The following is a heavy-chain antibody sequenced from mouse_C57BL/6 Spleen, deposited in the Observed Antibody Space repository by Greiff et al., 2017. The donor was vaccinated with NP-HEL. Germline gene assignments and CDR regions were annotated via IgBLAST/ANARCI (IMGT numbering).Heavy chain of an antibody. CDR2: INPNNGGT. Sequence: EVQLQQSGPELVKPGASVKISCKASGYTFTDYYMNWVKQSHGKSLEWIGDINPNNGGTSYNQKFKGKATLTVDKSSSTAYMELRSLSSEDSAVYYCARSKQPLTGPFFDYWGQGTTLTVSS. CDR3: ARSKQPLTGPFFDY. D-gene: IGHD4-1*01. CDR1: GYTFTDYY. V-gene: IGHV1-26*01. J-gene: IGHJ2*01.